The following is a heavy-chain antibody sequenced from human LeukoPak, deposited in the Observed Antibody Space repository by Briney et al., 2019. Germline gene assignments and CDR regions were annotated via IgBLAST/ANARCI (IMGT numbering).Heavy chain of an antibody. CDR2: ISDNGGST. J-gene: IGHJ3*02. CDR3: AKAVAGTPNDAFDI. Sequence: GGSLRLSCAASGFTFRSYGMSWVRQAPGKGLEWVSAISDNGGSTYYADSVKGRFTISRDNSKNTLYLQMTSLRAEDTAVYYCAKAVAGTPNDAFDIWGQGTMVTVSS. V-gene: IGHV3-23*01. CDR1: GFTFRSYG. D-gene: IGHD6-19*01.